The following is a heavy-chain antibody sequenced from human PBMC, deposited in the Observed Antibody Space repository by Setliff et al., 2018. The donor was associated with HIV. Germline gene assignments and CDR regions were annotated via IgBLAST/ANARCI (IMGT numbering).Heavy chain of an antibody. J-gene: IGHJ4*03. CDR2: IKQDGTDK. V-gene: IGHV3-7*01. Sequence: GGSLRLSCAASGFTFSDYWMSWVRQAPGKGLEWVANIKQDGTDKYYVDSVRGRFTISRDNARNSLFLHVDSLTAEDTAVYYCAREALSRDGYSYFDYWGQGPRSPSPQ. CDR3: AREALSRDGYSYFDY. CDR1: GFTFSDYW. D-gene: IGHD5-12*01.